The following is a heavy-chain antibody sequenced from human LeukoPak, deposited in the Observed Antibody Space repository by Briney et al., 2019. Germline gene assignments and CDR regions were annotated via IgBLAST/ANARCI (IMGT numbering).Heavy chain of an antibody. CDR2: IDYRGST. D-gene: IGHD5-18*01. V-gene: IGHV4-59*01. Sequence: SETLSVTCTVSGGSIRSYYWSWIRQPPGKGLEWIAYIDYRGSTTYNPSLKSRVTISVDTSRNQFSLKLSSVTAADTAVYYCARSRSGYSYDHAAFDIWGQGTMVTVSS. CDR1: GGSIRSYY. J-gene: IGHJ3*02. CDR3: ARSRSGYSYDHAAFDI.